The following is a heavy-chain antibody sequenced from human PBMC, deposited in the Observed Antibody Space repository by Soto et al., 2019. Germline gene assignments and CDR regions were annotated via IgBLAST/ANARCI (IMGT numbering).Heavy chain of an antibody. D-gene: IGHD7-27*01. V-gene: IGHV1-18*01. Sequence: QVQLVQSGAEVKKPGASVKVSCKASGYTFTSYGISWVRQAPGQGLEWMGWISAYNGNTNYAQTLQGRVTMTTDTSTSTAYMELRSLRSDDTAVYYCARDEHGHWGDYYYGMDVWGQGTTVTVSS. J-gene: IGHJ6*02. CDR3: ARDEHGHWGDYYYGMDV. CDR2: ISAYNGNT. CDR1: GYTFTSYG.